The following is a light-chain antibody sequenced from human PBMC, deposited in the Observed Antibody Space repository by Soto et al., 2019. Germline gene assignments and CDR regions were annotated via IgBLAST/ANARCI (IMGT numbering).Light chain of an antibody. CDR3: QQRSNWPGIT. Sequence: EIVLTQSPATLSLSPGERATLSCRASQSVSSYLAWYQQKPGQAPRLLIYDASNRATGIPARFSGSGSGTDFTLIMSSLEPEDFAVYYCQQRSNWPGITFGGGTKVEIK. CDR2: DAS. J-gene: IGKJ4*01. CDR1: QSVSSY. V-gene: IGKV3-11*01.